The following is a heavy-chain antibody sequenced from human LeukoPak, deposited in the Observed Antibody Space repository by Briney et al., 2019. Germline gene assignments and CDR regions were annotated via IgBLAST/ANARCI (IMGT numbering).Heavy chain of an antibody. Sequence: SETLSLTCAVSGGSISSGNSYWSWLRQPPGKELEWIATINYSGSTYCNPSLKSRVTISVDTSKNQFSLRLSSVTAADTAVYFCARYVIYGSEKYYFDYWGQGSLVTVSS. J-gene: IGHJ4*02. D-gene: IGHD3-10*01. CDR2: INYSGST. V-gene: IGHV4-39*01. CDR3: ARYVIYGSEKYYFDY. CDR1: GGSISSGNSY.